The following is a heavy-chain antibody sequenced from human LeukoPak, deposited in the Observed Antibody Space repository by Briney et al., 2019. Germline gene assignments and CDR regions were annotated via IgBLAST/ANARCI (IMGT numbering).Heavy chain of an antibody. CDR1: GGSISSYY. J-gene: IGHJ4*02. D-gene: IGHD5-24*01. CDR2: IYYSGST. V-gene: IGHV4-59*08. Sequence: KPSETLSLTCTVSGGSISSYYWSWIRQPPGKGLEWIGYIYYSGSTNYNPSLKSRVTISVDTSKNQFSLKLSSVTAADTAVYYCARTNYRAPLDYWGQGTLVTVSS. CDR3: ARTNYRAPLDY.